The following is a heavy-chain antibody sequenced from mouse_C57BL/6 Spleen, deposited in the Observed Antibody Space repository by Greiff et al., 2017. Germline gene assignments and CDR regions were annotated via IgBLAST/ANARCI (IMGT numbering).Heavy chain of an antibody. CDR1: GYTFTSYG. CDR2: IYPRSGNT. CDR3: ARYDDWYFDV. J-gene: IGHJ1*03. D-gene: IGHD2-12*01. V-gene: IGHV1-81*01. Sequence: VQGVESGAELARPGASVKLSCKASGYTFTSYGISWVKQRTGQGLEWIGEIYPRSGNTYYNEKFKGKATLTADKSSSTAYMELRSLTSEDSAVYFCARYDDWYFDVWGTGTTVTVSS.